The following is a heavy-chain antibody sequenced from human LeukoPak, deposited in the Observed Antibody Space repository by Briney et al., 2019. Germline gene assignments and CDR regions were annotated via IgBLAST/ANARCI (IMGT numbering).Heavy chain of an antibody. CDR1: GFTFSSYW. CDR3: ARVVRTTVVTLYVFDY. V-gene: IGHV3-74*01. Sequence: PGGSLRHSCAASGFTFSSYWMHWVRQASGKGLVWVSRINSDGSSTSYADSVKGRFTISRDNAKNTLYLQMNSLRAEDTAVYYCARVVRTTVVTLYVFDYWGQGTLVTVSS. J-gene: IGHJ4*02. D-gene: IGHD4-23*01. CDR2: INSDGSST.